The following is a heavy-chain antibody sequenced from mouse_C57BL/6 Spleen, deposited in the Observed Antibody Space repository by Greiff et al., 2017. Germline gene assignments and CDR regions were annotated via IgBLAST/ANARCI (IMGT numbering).Heavy chain of an antibody. V-gene: IGHV8-12*01. CDR2: IYWDDDK. D-gene: IGHD2-3*01. CDR1: GFSLSTSGMG. J-gene: IGHJ4*01. CDR3: DRRRDAGYYTAMDY. Sequence: QVTLKESGPGILQSSQTLSLTCSFSGFSLSTSGMGVSWIRQPSGKGLEWLAYIYWDDDKRYNPSLKSRLTISKDTSRNQVFLKITSVDTADTATYYCDRRRDAGYYTAMDYWGQGTSVTVSS.